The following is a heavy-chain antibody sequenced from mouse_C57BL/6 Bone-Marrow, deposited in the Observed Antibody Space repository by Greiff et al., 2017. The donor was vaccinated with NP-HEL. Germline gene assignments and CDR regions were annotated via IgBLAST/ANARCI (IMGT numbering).Heavy chain of an antibody. CDR2: IDPENGDT. D-gene: IGHD2-4*01. CDR1: GFNIKDDY. J-gene: IGHJ4*01. Sequence: DVKLVESGAELVRPGASVKLSCTASGFNIKDDYMHWVKQRPEQGLEWIGWIDPENGDTEYASKFQGKATITADTSSNTAYLQLSSLTSEDTAVYYCTTGDYDGYAMDYWGQGTSVTVSS. CDR3: TTGDYDGYAMDY. V-gene: IGHV14-4*01.